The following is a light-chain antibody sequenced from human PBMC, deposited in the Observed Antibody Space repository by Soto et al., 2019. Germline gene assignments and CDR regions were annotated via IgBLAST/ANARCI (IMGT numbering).Light chain of an antibody. CDR1: QSVSSSY. CDR2: GAS. Sequence: EIVLTQSPGTLSLSPGERATLSCRASQSVSSSYLAWYQQKPGQAPSLLIYGASSTATGIPDSFSGSGSGTDFTLPISRLEPDDFAVYYCQQYGSSPWTFGQGTKVEIK. J-gene: IGKJ1*01. CDR3: QQYGSSPWT. V-gene: IGKV3-20*01.